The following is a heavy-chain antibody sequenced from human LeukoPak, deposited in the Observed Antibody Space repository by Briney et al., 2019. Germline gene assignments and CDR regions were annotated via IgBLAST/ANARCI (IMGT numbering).Heavy chain of an antibody. J-gene: IGHJ4*02. V-gene: IGHV3-7*01. CDR2: IKQDRSEK. CDR3: ARDTIWNYVSY. CDR1: RFTFISNW. Sequence: PGRSMRLSCAASRFTFISNWMSCDRPVPGGGMGWVANIKQDRSEKYYVDSVKGRFTISRDNAKNSLYLQMNSLRAEDTAVYYCARDTIWNYVSYWGQGTLVTVSS. D-gene: IGHD3-3*01.